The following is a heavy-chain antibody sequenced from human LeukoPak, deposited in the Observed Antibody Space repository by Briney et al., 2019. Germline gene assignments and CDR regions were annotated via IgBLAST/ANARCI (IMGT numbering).Heavy chain of an antibody. V-gene: IGHV3-30*02. CDR2: IRYDGSNK. CDR1: GFTFSSYG. J-gene: IGHJ6*03. CDR3: AKRRMIGLRLEEDYYYYYMDV. D-gene: IGHD5/OR15-5a*01. Sequence: GGSLRLSCAASGFTFSSYGMHWVRQAPGKGLEWVAFIRYDGSNKYYADSVKGRFTISRDNSKNTLYLQMNSLRAEDTAVYYCAKRRMIGLRLEEDYYYYYMDVWGKGTTVTISS.